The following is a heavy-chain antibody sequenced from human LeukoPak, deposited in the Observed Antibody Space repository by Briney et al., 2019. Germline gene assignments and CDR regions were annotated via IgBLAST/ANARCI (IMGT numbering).Heavy chain of an antibody. J-gene: IGHJ4*02. Sequence: SETLSLTCTVSGYSISSGYYWGWIRQPPGKGLEWIGSIYYSGSTYYNPSLKSRVTISVDTSKNQFSLKLSSVTAADTAVYYWARAGDGDTFFDYGGQETLFTVSS. CDR2: IYYSGST. CDR3: ARAGDGDTFFDY. D-gene: IGHD4-17*01. CDR1: GYSISSGYY. V-gene: IGHV4-38-2*02.